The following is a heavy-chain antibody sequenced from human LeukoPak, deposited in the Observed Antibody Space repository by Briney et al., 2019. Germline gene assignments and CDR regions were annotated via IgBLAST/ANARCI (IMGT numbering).Heavy chain of an antibody. CDR2: INHSGST. CDR1: GGSVSGYY. CDR3: ARAIGRLYYRDIFNNWFDP. V-gene: IGHV4-34*01. D-gene: IGHD4-17*01. Sequence: SETLSLTCAVYGGSVSGYYWSWIRQPPGKGLEWIGEINHSGSTNYNPSLKSRVTISVDTSKNQFSLKLSSVTAADTAVYYCARAIGRLYYRDIFNNWFDPWGQGTLVTVSS. J-gene: IGHJ5*02.